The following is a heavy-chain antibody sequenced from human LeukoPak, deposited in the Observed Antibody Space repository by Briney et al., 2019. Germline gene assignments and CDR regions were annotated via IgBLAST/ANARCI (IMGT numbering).Heavy chain of an antibody. CDR2: IRSKIDGGAT. CDR3: TTDDSRIKAALDY. CDR1: AFTFSNAG. J-gene: IGHJ4*02. Sequence: GGSLRLSCGASAFTFSNAGMTWVRQAPGKGLEWVGRIRSKIDGGATDYAAPVKGRFTISRDDSKNTLYLQMNSLRTEDTAVYFCTTDDSRIKAALDYWGQGALVTVSS. D-gene: IGHD6-13*01. V-gene: IGHV3-15*01.